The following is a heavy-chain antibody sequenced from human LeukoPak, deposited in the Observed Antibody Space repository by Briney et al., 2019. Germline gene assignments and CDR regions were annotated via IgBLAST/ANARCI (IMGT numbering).Heavy chain of an antibody. CDR2: LGAAGDT. CDR3: PISIAGSTGGIWFDP. CDR1: GFPFTSYL. D-gene: IGHD3-16*01. Sequence: GGSLRLSCAASGFPFTSYLMHWVRQSTGKGLEWVATLGAAGDTHYPGSVKGRFTISRETARRSLFLQMTSLRPGDSALYYCPISIAGSTGGIWFDPSGQGTLVTVSS. J-gene: IGHJ5*02. V-gene: IGHV3-13*01.